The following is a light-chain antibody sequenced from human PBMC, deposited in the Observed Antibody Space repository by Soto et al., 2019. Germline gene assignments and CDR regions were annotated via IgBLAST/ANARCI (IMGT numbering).Light chain of an antibody. CDR3: SSYTSSSTHV. V-gene: IGLV2-14*03. Sequence: QSALTQPASVSGSPGQSITISCTGTRSDLGGYNYVSWFQHHPGKAPKLLIYDVNSRPSGVSNRFSGPKSGNTASLTISGLQAEDEADYYCSSYTSSSTHVFGGGTKLTVL. CDR1: RSDLGGYNY. J-gene: IGLJ2*01. CDR2: DVN.